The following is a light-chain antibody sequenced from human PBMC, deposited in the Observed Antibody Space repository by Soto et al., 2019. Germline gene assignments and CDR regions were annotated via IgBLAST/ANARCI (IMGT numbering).Light chain of an antibody. V-gene: IGKV1-39*01. Sequence: DIQMTQSPSSLSASVGDRVTITCRASQSISTYLHWYQEKPGRPPKLLIYAASSLQSGVPSRFTGRGSGTDVTLTITSLRPEDFATYDGQQSYGPLHSFGPGTKVEFK. J-gene: IGKJ3*01. CDR2: AAS. CDR1: QSISTY. CDR3: QQSYGPLHS.